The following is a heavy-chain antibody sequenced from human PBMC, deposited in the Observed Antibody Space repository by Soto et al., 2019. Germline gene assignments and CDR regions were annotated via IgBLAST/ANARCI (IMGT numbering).Heavy chain of an antibody. D-gene: IGHD3-10*01. J-gene: IGHJ4*02. CDR2: TKDKAYSYTT. V-gene: IGHV3-72*01. Sequence: EVQLVESGGDLVQPGGSLRLSCAASGLSDSDVFIDWVRQAPGKGLEWVGRTKDKAYSYTTEYAASVKGRFTISRDDSRNSVFLQMSSLKTEDTTVYYCASIRGVFGYWGQGTLVTVSS. CDR1: GLSDSDVF. CDR3: ASIRGVFGY.